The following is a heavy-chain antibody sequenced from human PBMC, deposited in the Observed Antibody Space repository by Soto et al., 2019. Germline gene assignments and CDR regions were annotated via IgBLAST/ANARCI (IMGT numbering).Heavy chain of an antibody. V-gene: IGHV3-13*01. CDR1: GFTFSSYD. Sequence: GGSLRLSCAASGFTFSSYDMHWVRQAPGKGLEWVSAIGTAGDTYYPGSVKGRFTISRENAKNSLYLQMNSLRAEDTAVYYCARDGSGVRGYYGMDVWGQGTTVTVSS. CDR2: IGTAGDT. D-gene: IGHD3-10*01. CDR3: ARDGSGVRGYYGMDV. J-gene: IGHJ6*02.